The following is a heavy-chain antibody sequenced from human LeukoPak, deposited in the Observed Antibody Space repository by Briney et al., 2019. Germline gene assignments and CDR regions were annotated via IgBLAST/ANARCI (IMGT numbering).Heavy chain of an antibody. CDR2: IYYSGST. CDR3: ASSHGDYERYYFDY. D-gene: IGHD4-17*01. Sequence: SETLSLTCTVSGGSISNYYWTWIRQPPGKGLEWIGYIYYSGSTNYNPSLKSRVTISVDTSKNQFSLKLSSVTAADTAVYYCASSHGDYERYYFDYWGQGTLVTVSS. J-gene: IGHJ4*02. V-gene: IGHV4-59*01. CDR1: GGSISNYY.